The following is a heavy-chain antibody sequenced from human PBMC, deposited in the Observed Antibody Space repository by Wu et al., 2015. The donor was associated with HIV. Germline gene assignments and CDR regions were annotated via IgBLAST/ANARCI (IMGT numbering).Heavy chain of an antibody. D-gene: IGHD5-18*01. V-gene: IGHV1-8*02. CDR3: ARVGYTAMVTDY. J-gene: IGHJ4*02. CDR2: MNPNSGNT. Sequence: QVQLVQSGAEVKKPGSSVKVSCKASGGTFSSYAISWVRQATGQGLEWMGWMNPNSGNTGYAQKFQGRVTMTRNTSISTAYMELSSLRSEDTAVYYCARVGYTAMVTDYWGQGTLVTVSS. CDR1: GGTFSSYA.